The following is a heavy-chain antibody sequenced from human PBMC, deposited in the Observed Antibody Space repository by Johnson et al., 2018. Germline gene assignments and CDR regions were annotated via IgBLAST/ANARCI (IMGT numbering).Heavy chain of an antibody. CDR2: ISSSSGYI. Sequence: VQLVESGGGVVQPGRSLRLSCAASGFTFSSYAMHWVRQAPGMGLEWVSSISSSSGYIYYADSVKGRFTISRDNAKNTLYLQMNRLRAEDTAVYYCARVAVAHDYYYYYYMDVWGKGTTVTVSS. J-gene: IGHJ6*03. CDR3: ARVAVAHDYYYYYYMDV. CDR1: GFTFSSYA. D-gene: IGHD4-23*01. V-gene: IGHV3-21*01.